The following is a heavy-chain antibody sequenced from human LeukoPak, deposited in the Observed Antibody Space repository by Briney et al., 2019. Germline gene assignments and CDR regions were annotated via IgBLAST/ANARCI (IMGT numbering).Heavy chain of an antibody. J-gene: IGHJ6*03. V-gene: IGHV5-51*01. CDR1: GYSFTNNW. CDR3: ARVAAGVTATNHYYYYMDV. D-gene: IGHD2-21*02. Sequence: GESLKISCKGSGYSFTNNWIGWVRQMPGQGLEWMGIIYPGDSDTRYSPSFQGQVTISADKSISTAYLQWSSLKASDTATYYCARVAAGVTATNHYYYYMDVWGKGTTVTVSS. CDR2: IYPGDSDT.